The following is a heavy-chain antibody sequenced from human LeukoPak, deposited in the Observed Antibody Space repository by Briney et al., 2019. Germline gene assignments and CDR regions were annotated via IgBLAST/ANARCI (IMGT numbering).Heavy chain of an antibody. CDR1: GFTFSGYW. CDR3: VRQLLGWSPKSSYYSYYYMDV. Sequence: GGSLTLSCAASGFTFSGYWMSWLRQAPGKGLEWVANIKQDGGEKYYVDSVKGRFTISRDNAKNSLYLQMNSLRAEDTAVYYCVRQLLGWSPKSSYYSYYYMDVWGQGTTVTVSS. V-gene: IGHV3-7*01. J-gene: IGHJ6*03. D-gene: IGHD2-21*01. CDR2: IKQDGGEK.